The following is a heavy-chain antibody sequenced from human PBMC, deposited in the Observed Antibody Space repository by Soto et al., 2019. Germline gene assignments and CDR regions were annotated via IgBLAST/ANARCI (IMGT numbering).Heavy chain of an antibody. D-gene: IGHD1-26*01. V-gene: IGHV1-18*01. CDR3: ARWGGSGSYGDFDY. CDR2: ISAFNGNI. CDR1: GYTFTSYG. Sequence: QVQLVQSGAEVKKPGASVKVSCKASGYTFTSYGVSWVRQAPGQGLEWMGWISAFNGNINYAQKFQGRVTMTTDTSTTTAYIELRSLRSDDTAVYYCARWGGSGSYGDFDYWGQGTLVTVSS. J-gene: IGHJ4*02.